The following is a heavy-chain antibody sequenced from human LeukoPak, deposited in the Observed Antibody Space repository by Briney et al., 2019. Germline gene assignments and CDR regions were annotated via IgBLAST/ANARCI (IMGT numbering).Heavy chain of an antibody. Sequence: PGGSLRLSCAASGFTFSRDWMHWVRQGPGKGLEWVSYISSSSRYTDYADSVKGRFTISRDNAKNSLNLQMNSLRAEDTAVYYCARDSGYSGYSDYWGQETLVTVSS. J-gene: IGHJ4*02. CDR1: GFTFSRDW. D-gene: IGHD5-12*01. CDR3: ARDSGYSGYSDY. CDR2: ISSSSRYT. V-gene: IGHV3-21*05.